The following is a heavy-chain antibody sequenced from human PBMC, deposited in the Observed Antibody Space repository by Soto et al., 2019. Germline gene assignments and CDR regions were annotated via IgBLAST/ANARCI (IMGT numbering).Heavy chain of an antibody. J-gene: IGHJ4*02. CDR3: ARAGYYYDSSGYRFDY. Sequence: QVQLVQSGAEVKKPGASVKVSCKASGYTFTGYYMHWVRQAPGQGLEWMGWINPNSGGTNYAQKFQVRVTMTRDTSISTAYMELSRPRSDDTAVYYCARAGYYYDSSGYRFDYWGQGTLVTVSS. CDR2: INPNSGGT. V-gene: IGHV1-2*02. D-gene: IGHD3-22*01. CDR1: GYTFTGYY.